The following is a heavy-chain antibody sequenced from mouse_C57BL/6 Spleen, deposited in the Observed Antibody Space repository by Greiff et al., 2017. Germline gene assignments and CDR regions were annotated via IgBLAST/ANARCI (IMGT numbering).Heavy chain of an antibody. CDR1: GYTFTSYW. CDR2: IHPNSGST. CDR3: ARGDYGDWYFDV. V-gene: IGHV1-64*01. D-gene: IGHD1-1*02. J-gene: IGHJ1*03. Sequence: QVQLQQPGAELVKPGASVKLSCKASGYTFTSYWMHWVKQRPGQGLEWIGMIHPNSGSTNYNEKFKSKATLTVDKSSSTAYMQLSSLTSEDSVVYYCARGDYGDWYFDVWGTGTTVTVSS.